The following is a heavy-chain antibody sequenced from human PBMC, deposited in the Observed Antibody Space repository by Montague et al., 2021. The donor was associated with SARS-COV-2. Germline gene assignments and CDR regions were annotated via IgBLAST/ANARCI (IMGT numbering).Heavy chain of an antibody. J-gene: IGHJ6*02. CDR1: GFTFSSYA. Sequence: YLSLSCSASGFTFSSYAMHWVRQAPGKGLEWVAVISYDGSNKYYADSVKGRFTISRDNSKNTLYLQMNSLRAEDTAVYYCVGELLLIYGMDVWGQGTTVTVSS. CDR3: VGELLLIYGMDV. D-gene: IGHD3-10*01. CDR2: ISYDGSNK. V-gene: IGHV3-30*04.